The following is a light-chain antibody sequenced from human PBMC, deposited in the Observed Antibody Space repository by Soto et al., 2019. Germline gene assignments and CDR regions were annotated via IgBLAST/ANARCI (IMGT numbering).Light chain of an antibody. V-gene: IGLV2-14*03. CDR2: AVS. CDR1: SSVNGCYNQ. Sequence: QSVLTQPGSVSGSPGQSITISCSVTSSVNGCYNQVTWYQQFPGKSPKLMLYAVSDRPSGVSDRFSGSNSDITAPLTISGLHTEDDAYYYCISSTDRHSYLFGPGTKVTLL. CDR3: ISSTDRHSYL. J-gene: IGLJ1*01.